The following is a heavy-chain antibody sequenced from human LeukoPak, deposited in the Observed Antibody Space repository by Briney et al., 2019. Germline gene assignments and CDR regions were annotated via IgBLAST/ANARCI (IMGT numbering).Heavy chain of an antibody. V-gene: IGHV3-21*01. CDR1: GFTFSDYS. CDR2: VDTSGSYI. D-gene: IGHD3-16*01. Sequence: GGSLRLSCAASGFTFSDYSMNWVRQAPGKGLEWVSSVDTSGSYIYNAVSVKGRFTISRDNAKNSLFLQMNSLRAEDTAVYYCARGGGSLFDYWGQGTLVTVSS. J-gene: IGHJ4*02. CDR3: ARGGGSLFDY.